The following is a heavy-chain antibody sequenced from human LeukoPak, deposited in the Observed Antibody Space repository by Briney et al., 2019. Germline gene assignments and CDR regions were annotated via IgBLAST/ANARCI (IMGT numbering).Heavy chain of an antibody. J-gene: IGHJ4*02. CDR3: ARSRSGYYEDY. D-gene: IGHD3-22*01. Sequence: GGSLRLSCAASGFIFDDYGMSWVRQAPGKGLEWVSGVNWNGGSTDYADSLKGRFTISRDNAKNSLSLQVNSLSAEDTAVYYCARSRSGYYEDYWGQGTLVTVSS. CDR1: GFIFDDYG. CDR2: VNWNGGST. V-gene: IGHV3-20*04.